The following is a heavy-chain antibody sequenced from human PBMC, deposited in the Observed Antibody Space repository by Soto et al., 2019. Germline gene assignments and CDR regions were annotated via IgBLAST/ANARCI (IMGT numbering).Heavy chain of an antibody. Sequence: QVHLVQSGAEVKKPGASVKVSCKGSGYAFTTYGITGVRQAPGQGLEWMGWISAHNGNTNYAQKLQGRVTVTGDTSPSTAYMELRSLRSDDTAVYYCARGRYGDYWGQGARVTVSS. J-gene: IGHJ4*02. V-gene: IGHV1-18*01. CDR2: ISAHNGNT. CDR1: GYAFTTYG. D-gene: IGHD1-1*01. CDR3: ARGRYGDY.